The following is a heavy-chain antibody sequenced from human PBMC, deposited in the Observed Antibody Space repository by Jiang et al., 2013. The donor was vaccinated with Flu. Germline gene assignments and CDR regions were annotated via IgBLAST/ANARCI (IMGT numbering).Heavy chain of an antibody. CDR3: ARDNYYDSSGYGHFDY. J-gene: IGHJ4*02. D-gene: IGHD3-22*01. CDR2: IYYSGST. Sequence: PGLVKPSQTLSLTCTVSGGSISSGGYYWSWIRQHPGKGLEWIGYIYYSGSTYYNPSLKSRVTISVDTSKNQFSLKLSSVTAADTAVYYCARDNYYDSSGYGHFDYWGQGTLVTVSS. V-gene: IGHV4-31*03. CDR1: GGSISSGGYY.